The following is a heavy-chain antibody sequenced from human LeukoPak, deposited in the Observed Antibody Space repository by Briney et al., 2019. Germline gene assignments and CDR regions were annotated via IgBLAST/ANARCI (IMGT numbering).Heavy chain of an antibody. J-gene: IGHJ3*02. Sequence: GRSLRLSCAASGFTFSAYAMHWVRQAPGKGIEWVAVIPYDGSNKYYADSVKGRATISGDKSKDTLYLQMNSLRPEDTAVYYCARGPGPIAGAKNPFDIWAQGTMVTVSS. D-gene: IGHD1-26*01. CDR3: ARGPGPIAGAKNPFDI. V-gene: IGHV3-30*01. CDR1: GFTFSAYA. CDR2: IPYDGSNK.